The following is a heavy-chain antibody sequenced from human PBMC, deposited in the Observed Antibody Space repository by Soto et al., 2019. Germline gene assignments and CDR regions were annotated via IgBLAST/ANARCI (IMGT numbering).Heavy chain of an antibody. J-gene: IGHJ5*02. CDR2: NIPILGIA. V-gene: IGHV1-69*08. Sequence: QVQLVQSGAEVKKPGSSVKVSCKASGGTFSSYNISWVRQAPGQGLEWMGRNIPILGIANYAQKFQGRVTITADKSTSTAYMELSSLRSEDTAVYYCARDRDRITMVRGVPNWFDPWGQGTLVTVSS. CDR1: GGTFSSYN. D-gene: IGHD3-10*01. CDR3: ARDRDRITMVRGVPNWFDP.